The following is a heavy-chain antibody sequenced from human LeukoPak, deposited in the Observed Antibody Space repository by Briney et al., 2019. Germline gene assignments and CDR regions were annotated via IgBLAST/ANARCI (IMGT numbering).Heavy chain of an antibody. D-gene: IGHD1-7*01. V-gene: IGHV1-69*13. CDR1: GGTFSIYA. CDR3: ARVELTGWYFDL. CDR2: IIPIFGTA. J-gene: IGHJ2*01. Sequence: SVTVSCTASGGTFSIYAISWVRQAPGQGLEWMGGIIPIFGTANYAQKFQGRVTITADESTSTAYMELSSLRSEDTAVYYCARVELTGWYFDLWGRGTLVTVSS.